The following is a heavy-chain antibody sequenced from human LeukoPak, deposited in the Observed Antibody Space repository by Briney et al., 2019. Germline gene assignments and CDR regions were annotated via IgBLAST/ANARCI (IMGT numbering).Heavy chain of an antibody. CDR1: GFTFSSYG. J-gene: IGHJ6*02. CDR3: ARDQYSGYIQLSGMDV. D-gene: IGHD5-12*01. V-gene: IGHV3-30*19. Sequence: GGSLRLSCAASGFTFSSYGMHWVRQAPGKGLEWVAVISYDGSNKYYADSVKGRFTISRDNSKNTLYLQMNSLRAEDTAVYYCARDQYSGYIQLSGMDVWGQGTTVTVSS. CDR2: ISYDGSNK.